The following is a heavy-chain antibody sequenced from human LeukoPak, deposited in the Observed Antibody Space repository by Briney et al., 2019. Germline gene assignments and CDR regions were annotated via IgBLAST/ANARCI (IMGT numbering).Heavy chain of an antibody. Sequence: SVKVSCKASGGAFSSYAISWVRQAPGQGLEWMGRIIPILGIANYAQKFQGRVTITADKSTSTAYMELSSLRSEDTAVYYCARSSWSFFDYWGQGTLVTVSS. V-gene: IGHV1-69*04. CDR1: GGAFSSYA. J-gene: IGHJ4*02. CDR2: IIPILGIA. D-gene: IGHD6-13*01. CDR3: ARSSWSFFDY.